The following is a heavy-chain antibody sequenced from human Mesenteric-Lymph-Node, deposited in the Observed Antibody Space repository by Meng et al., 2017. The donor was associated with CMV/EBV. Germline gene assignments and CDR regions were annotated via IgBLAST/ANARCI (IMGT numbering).Heavy chain of an antibody. Sequence: LRLSCEVSGFTFSSSSMSWFRQAQGKGLEWVSSISSSSGFRHYADSVKGRFTISRDNAKNSLYLQMSSLRAEDTAVYYCARVWGGPGWGQGTLVTVSS. CDR2: ISSSSGFR. CDR3: ARVWGGPG. V-gene: IGHV3-21*01. D-gene: IGHD3-16*01. J-gene: IGHJ4*02. CDR1: GFTFSSSS.